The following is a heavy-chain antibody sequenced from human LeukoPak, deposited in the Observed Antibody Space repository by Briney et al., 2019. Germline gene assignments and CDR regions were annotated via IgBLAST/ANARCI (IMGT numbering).Heavy chain of an antibody. CDR1: GFTVSSNY. CDR2: IYSGGST. D-gene: IGHD3-10*01. CDR3: ARDSFPWFGELAWYFDL. V-gene: IGHV3-66*01. Sequence: GGSLRLSCAASGFTVSSNYMSWVRQAPGKGLEWVSVIYSGGSTYYADSVKGRFTISRDNSKNTLYLQINSLRAEDTAVYYCARDSFPWFGELAWYFDLWGRGTLVTVSS. J-gene: IGHJ2*01.